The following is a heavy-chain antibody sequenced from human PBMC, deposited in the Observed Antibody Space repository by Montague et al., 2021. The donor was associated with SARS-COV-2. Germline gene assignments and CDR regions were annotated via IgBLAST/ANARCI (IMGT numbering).Heavy chain of an antibody. Sequence: SETLSLTCTVSGGSISSSSYYWGWIRQPPGKGLEWIGSLYYTGSTYYNPSLKSPVTISVDTSKNPLSLKLSSVTAADTAVYYCARDSSSWYYWFDPWGQGTLVTVSA. CDR2: LYYTGST. CDR3: ARDSSSWYYWFDP. D-gene: IGHD6-13*01. V-gene: IGHV4-39*01. CDR1: GGSISSSSYY. J-gene: IGHJ5*02.